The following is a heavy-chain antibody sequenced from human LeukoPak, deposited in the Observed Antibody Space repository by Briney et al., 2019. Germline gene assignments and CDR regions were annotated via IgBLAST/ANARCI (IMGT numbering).Heavy chain of an antibody. D-gene: IGHD3-9*01. J-gene: IGHJ4*02. V-gene: IGHV3-7*01. CDR2: IKQDGSEK. Sequence: PTGGSLRLSCAASGFTFSSYWMSWVRQAPGKGLEWVANIKQDGSEKYYVDSVKGRFTISRDNAKNSLYLQMNSLRAEDTAVYYCARSKLRYFDWLLLEGYFDYWGQGTLVTVSS. CDR3: ARSKLRYFDWLLLEGYFDY. CDR1: GFTFSSYW.